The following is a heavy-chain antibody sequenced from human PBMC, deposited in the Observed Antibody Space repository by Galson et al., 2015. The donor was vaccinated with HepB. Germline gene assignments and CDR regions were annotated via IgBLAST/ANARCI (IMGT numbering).Heavy chain of an antibody. V-gene: IGHV3-11*01. Sequence: SLRLSCAASGFTFSDYYMSWIRQAPGRGLEWVSYISSSGSTIYYADSVKGRFTISRDNAKNSLYLQMNSLRAEDTAVYYCAREIVVVPAPRYFDLWGRGTLVTVSS. CDR3: AREIVVVPAPRYFDL. J-gene: IGHJ2*01. CDR1: GFTFSDYY. CDR2: ISSSGSTI. D-gene: IGHD2-2*01.